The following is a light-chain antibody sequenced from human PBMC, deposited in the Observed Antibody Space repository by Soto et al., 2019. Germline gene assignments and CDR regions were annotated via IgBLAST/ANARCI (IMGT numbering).Light chain of an antibody. J-gene: IGLJ1*01. CDR3: SSYAGSNKSV. V-gene: IGLV2-8*01. CDR2: EVS. CDR1: NIGNKR. Sequence: LTQPASVSVAPGQTARITCGGNNIGNKRVHWYQQHPGKAPKLMIYEVSKRPSGVPDRFSGSKSGNTASLTVSGLQADDEADYYCSSYAGSNKSVFGTGTKLTVL.